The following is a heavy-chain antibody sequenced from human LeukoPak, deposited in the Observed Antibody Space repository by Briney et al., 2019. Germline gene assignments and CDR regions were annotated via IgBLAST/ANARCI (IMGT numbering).Heavy chain of an antibody. CDR2: IDASDSYT. V-gene: IGHV5-10-1*01. CDR3: ARQEYSGSYYVY. Sequence: GESLKISCKGSGYSFTNYRISWVRHMPGRGLEWMGWIDASDSYTNYSPSFQGHVTISADKSISTAYLQWNSLKASDTAIYYCARQEYSGSYYVYWGQGTLVTVSS. D-gene: IGHD1-26*01. J-gene: IGHJ4*02. CDR1: GYSFTNYR.